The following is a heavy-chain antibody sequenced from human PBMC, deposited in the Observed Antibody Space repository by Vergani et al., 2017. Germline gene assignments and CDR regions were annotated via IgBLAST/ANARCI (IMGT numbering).Heavy chain of an antibody. D-gene: IGHD2-21*01. J-gene: IGHJ3*02. CDR1: GFTFTSYH. V-gene: IGHV1-8*01. Sequence: QVQLVQSGAEVKKPGASVRVSCKASGFTFTSYHIHWVRQAPGQGLDWLGRIDPNSVDTGYAQKFQGRVTMTRNNSISTAYMELSSLRSEDTAVYYCASITPRYGGGFDIWGQGTMVTVSS. CDR3: ASITPRYGGGFDI. CDR2: IDPNSVDT.